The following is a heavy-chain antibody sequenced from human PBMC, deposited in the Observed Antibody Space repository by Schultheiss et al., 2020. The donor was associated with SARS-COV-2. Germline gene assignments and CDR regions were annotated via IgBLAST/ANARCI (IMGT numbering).Heavy chain of an antibody. D-gene: IGHD1-26*01. CDR3: AGSYSGGFDN. CDR2: IYYSGST. Sequence: SETLSLTCAVYGGSFSGYYWSWIRQPPGKGLEWIGYIYYSGSTNYNPSLKSRVTISVDTSNTKFSLNLISVTAADTALYYCAGSYSGGFDNWGQGTLVTVSS. CDR1: GGSFSGYY. V-gene: IGHV4-59*08. J-gene: IGHJ4*02.